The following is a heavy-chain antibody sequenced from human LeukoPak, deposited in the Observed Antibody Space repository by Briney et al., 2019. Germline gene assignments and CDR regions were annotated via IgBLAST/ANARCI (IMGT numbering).Heavy chain of an antibody. CDR2: IYYNGNT. Sequence: PSETLSLTCTVSGGSISTYYWSWIRQPPGKGLEWIGYIYYNGNTNYNPSLKSRVTISVDTSKNQFSLKLSSVTAADTAVYFYARRVAVTARYYFDFWGQGTLVTVSS. CDR3: ARRVAVTARYYFDF. J-gene: IGHJ4*02. V-gene: IGHV4-59*08. D-gene: IGHD6-19*01. CDR1: GGSISTYY.